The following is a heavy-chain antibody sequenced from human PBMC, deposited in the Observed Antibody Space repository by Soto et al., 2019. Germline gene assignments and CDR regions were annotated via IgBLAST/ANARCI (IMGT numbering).Heavy chain of an antibody. CDR3: ARHHCRGGSCYLDY. D-gene: IGHD2-15*01. Sequence: QVQLQESGPGLVKPSETLSLTCTVSGDSISSYYWSWIRQPPGKGLEWIGNIYHSGSTNYSPSLRSRVTIAVDTSKNNFSLKLTSVTAADTAVYSCARHHCRGGSCYLDYWGQGILVTVSS. V-gene: IGHV4-59*08. J-gene: IGHJ4*02. CDR2: IYHSGST. CDR1: GDSISSYY.